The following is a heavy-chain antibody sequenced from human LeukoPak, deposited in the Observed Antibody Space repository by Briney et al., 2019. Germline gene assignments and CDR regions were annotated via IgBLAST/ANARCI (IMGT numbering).Heavy chain of an antibody. CDR3: AKLGGSGILA. J-gene: IGHJ4*02. D-gene: IGHD3-10*01. CDR1: GFTFSTYG. Sequence: GGSLRLSCVASGFTFSTYGMVWVRQAPGKGLEWVGYIRYDGTNSYYADSVKGRFTISRDNSKNTLYLQMNSLRAEDTAVYYCAKLGGSGILAWGQGTLVTVSS. CDR2: IRYDGTNS. V-gene: IGHV3-30*02.